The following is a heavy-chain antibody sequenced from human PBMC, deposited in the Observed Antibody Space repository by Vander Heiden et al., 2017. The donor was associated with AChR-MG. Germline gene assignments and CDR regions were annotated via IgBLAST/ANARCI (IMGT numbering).Heavy chain of an antibody. Sequence: EGKLLESGGGWVRPGGSLRLSCQASAFPFSSYAMSWVRQAPGKGLEWVSTISGSGGSTYYADSVKGRFTISRDNSKNTLYLQMNSLRAKDTAVYYCAKDPKYSGTYYCDYWGQGTLVTVSS. D-gene: IGHD1-26*01. CDR3: AKDPKYSGTYYCDY. CDR2: ISGSGGST. J-gene: IGHJ4*02. V-gene: IGHV3-23*01. CDR1: AFPFSSYA.